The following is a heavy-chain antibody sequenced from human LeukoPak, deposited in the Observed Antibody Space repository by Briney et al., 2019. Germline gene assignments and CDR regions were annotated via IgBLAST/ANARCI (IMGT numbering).Heavy chain of an antibody. J-gene: IGHJ4*02. CDR3: AKGGSYYGSGSSSN. CDR2: ISYDGSNK. D-gene: IGHD3-10*01. CDR1: GFTFNTYV. Sequence: GGSLRLSCAASGFTFNTYVMHRVRQPPGKGLEWVAVISYDGSNKYYADSVQGRFTISRDNSENTVYLQMNSLRTEDTAVYYCAKGGSYYGSGSSSNRGQGTLVTVS. V-gene: IGHV3-30*18.